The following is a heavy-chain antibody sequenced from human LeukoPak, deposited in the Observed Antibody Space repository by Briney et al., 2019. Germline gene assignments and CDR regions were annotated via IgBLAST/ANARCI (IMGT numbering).Heavy chain of an antibody. CDR3: VRIVGHTTTDF. CDR2: VSFDGRNK. D-gene: IGHD1-26*01. V-gene: IGHV3-30-3*01. J-gene: IGHJ4*02. Sequence: GGSLRLSCEASGFSLSSYAFHWVRQAPGKGLEWVSFVSFDGRNKYYADSVRGRFTISRDNSKNTLYLQMNSVTYEDTAVYFCVRIVGHTTTDFWGQGTIVTVSS. CDR1: GFSLSSYA.